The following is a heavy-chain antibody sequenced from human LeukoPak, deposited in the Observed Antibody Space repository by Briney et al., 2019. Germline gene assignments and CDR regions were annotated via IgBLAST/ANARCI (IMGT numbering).Heavy chain of an antibody. Sequence: SETLSLTCTVSSYSISSTYYGAWIRQPPGKGLEWIATISHSGSTYYTPSLESRLTISLDTSRNHFSLRLSSVTAADTAVYYCARVNAPVATFDYWGLGTLVAVSS. V-gene: IGHV4-38-2*02. CDR1: SYSISSTYY. CDR3: ARVNAPVATFDY. CDR2: ISHSGST. D-gene: IGHD1-1*01. J-gene: IGHJ4*02.